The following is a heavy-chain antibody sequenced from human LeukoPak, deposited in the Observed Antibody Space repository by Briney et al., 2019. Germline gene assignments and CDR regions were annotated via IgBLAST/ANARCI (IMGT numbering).Heavy chain of an antibody. V-gene: IGHV3-74*03. J-gene: IGHJ4*02. Sequence: GGSLRLSCAASGFTFSSYWMHWVRQAPGKGLVWVSRINSGGINTQYADSVKGRFTISRDNAKNTLYLQMNSLRAEDTAVYYCAGDAYCSGGSCYAIDYWGQGTLVTVSS. CDR1: GFTFSSYW. CDR2: INSGGINT. D-gene: IGHD2-15*01. CDR3: AGDAYCSGGSCYAIDY.